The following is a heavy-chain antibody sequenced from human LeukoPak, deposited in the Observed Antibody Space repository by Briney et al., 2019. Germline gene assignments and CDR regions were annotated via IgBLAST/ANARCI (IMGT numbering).Heavy chain of an antibody. J-gene: IGHJ4*02. CDR2: IYPDDSDT. Sequence: GESLKISCKGSGYSFTNYWIGWVRQMPGKGLEWMGIIYPDDSDTRYSPSFQGQVTISADKSISTAYPQWSSLKASDTAMYYCARRPSNSPFDYWGQGTLVTVSS. V-gene: IGHV5-51*01. CDR1: GYSFTNYW. D-gene: IGHD4-11*01. CDR3: ARRPSNSPFDY.